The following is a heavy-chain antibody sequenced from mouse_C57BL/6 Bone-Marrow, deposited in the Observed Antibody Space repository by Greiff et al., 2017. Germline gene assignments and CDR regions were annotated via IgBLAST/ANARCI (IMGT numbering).Heavy chain of an antibody. V-gene: IGHV14-4*01. Sequence: EVQLQQSGAELVRPGASVKLSCTASGFNIKDDYMHWVKQRPEQGLEWIGWIDPENGDTEYASKFQGKATITADTSSNTASLPLSSLTSEDTAVYYCTTATVVPYWYFDVWGTGTTVTVAS. D-gene: IGHD1-1*01. J-gene: IGHJ1*03. CDR3: TTATVVPYWYFDV. CDR1: GFNIKDDY. CDR2: IDPENGDT.